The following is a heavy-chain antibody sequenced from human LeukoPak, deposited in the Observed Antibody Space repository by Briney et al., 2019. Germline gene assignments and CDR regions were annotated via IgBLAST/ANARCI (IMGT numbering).Heavy chain of an antibody. CDR3: ARSGGSVTAIPPDVY. V-gene: IGHV3-23*01. D-gene: IGHD2-21*02. J-gene: IGHJ4*02. CDR1: GFTFSSYA. Sequence: GGSLRLSCAASGFTFSSYAMSWVSQAPGKGLEWVSAISGSGGSTYYADSVKGRFTISRDNSKNTLYLQMNSLRAEDTAVYYCARSGGSVTAIPPDVYWSQGTLVTVS. CDR2: ISGSGGST.